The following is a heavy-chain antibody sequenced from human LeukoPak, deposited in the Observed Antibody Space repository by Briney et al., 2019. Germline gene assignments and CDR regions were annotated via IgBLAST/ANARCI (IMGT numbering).Heavy chain of an antibody. CDR1: GGSFSGYY. V-gene: IGHV4-34*01. Sequence: SETLSLTCAVYGGSFSGYYWGWIRQPPGKGLEWIGEINHSGSTNYNPSLKSRVTISVDTSKNQFSLKLSSVTAADTAVYYCARATPSGWYWYWGQGTLVTVSS. J-gene: IGHJ4*02. CDR3: ARATPSGWYWY. CDR2: INHSGST. D-gene: IGHD6-19*01.